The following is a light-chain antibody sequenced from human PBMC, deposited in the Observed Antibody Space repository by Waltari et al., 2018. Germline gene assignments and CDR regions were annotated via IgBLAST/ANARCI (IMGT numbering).Light chain of an antibody. Sequence: QSALTPPRSVSGSPGQSVTISCTGARTNIGGYNYVSWYQQHPGKAPKLIIYDVTKRPSGVPDRFSGSKSGDTASLTISGLQAEDEADYYCCSYAGTSPFGTGTKVTVL. V-gene: IGLV2-11*01. CDR1: RTNIGGYNY. CDR2: DVT. J-gene: IGLJ1*01. CDR3: CSYAGTSP.